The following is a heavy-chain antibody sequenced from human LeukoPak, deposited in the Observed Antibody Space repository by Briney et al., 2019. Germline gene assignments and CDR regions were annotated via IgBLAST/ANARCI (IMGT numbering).Heavy chain of an antibody. CDR3: ARGGAVAAEPFDY. D-gene: IGHD6-19*01. CDR1: GFTVSSNY. Sequence: GGSLRLSCAASGFTVSSNYMSWVRQAPGKGLEWVSVIYSGGSTYYADSVKGRFTISRDNSKNTLYLQMNSLRAEDTAVYYCARGGAVAAEPFDYWGQGTLVTVSS. CDR2: IYSGGST. V-gene: IGHV3-53*01. J-gene: IGHJ4*02.